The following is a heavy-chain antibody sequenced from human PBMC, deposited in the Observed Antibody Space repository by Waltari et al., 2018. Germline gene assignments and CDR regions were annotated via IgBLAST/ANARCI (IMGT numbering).Heavy chain of an antibody. D-gene: IGHD6-19*01. CDR2: IIPIFGTA. V-gene: IGHV1-69*01. CDR1: GGTFSSYA. J-gene: IGHJ4*02. CDR3: AKQSPSYTRGWYPLES. Sequence: QGQLVQSGAAVNKPGSSVKVSCKASGGTFSSYAIRWVRQAPGQGLEWMGGIIPIFGTANYAQKFQGRVTITADESTSTAYMELSSLRSEDTAVYYCAKQSPSYTRGWYPLESWGPGTLVTVS.